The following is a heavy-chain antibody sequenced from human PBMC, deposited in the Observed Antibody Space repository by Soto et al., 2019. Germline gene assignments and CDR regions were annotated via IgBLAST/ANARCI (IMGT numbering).Heavy chain of an antibody. V-gene: IGHV3-23*01. CDR1: GFTFSDYA. CDR3: AKVLSKNYYYPFDF. CDR2: ISGGSSVT. Sequence: GGSLRLSYTASGFTFSDYAMAWVRQAPGKGLEWVSTISGGSSVTYYGDSVKGRFTISRDNAKKTLFLQLNRLSAEDTATYYCAKVLSKNYYYPFDFWGQGTQVTVSS. D-gene: IGHD3-10*01. J-gene: IGHJ4*02.